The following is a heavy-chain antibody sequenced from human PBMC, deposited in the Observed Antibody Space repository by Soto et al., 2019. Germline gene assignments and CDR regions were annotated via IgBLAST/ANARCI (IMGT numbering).Heavy chain of an antibody. CDR3: ARTGHLFDY. CDR1: GGSFSDYY. Sequence: SETLSLTCADHGGSFSDYYWSWIRQPPGKGLEWIGEINYSGRTNYNPSLKSQVTISVDTSKNQFPLTLSSMTAADTAVYYCARTGHLFDYWGQGILVTVSS. V-gene: IGHV4-34*01. J-gene: IGHJ4*02. CDR2: INYSGRT.